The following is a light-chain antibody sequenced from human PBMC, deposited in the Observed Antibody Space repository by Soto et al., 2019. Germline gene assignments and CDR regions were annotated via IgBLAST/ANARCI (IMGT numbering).Light chain of an antibody. Sequence: TVLTQSPATLSLSPGERATLSCRASQSVGSYLAWYQQKPGLAPRLLIYDSSNRATDIPARFSGSGSGTDFTLTISSLEPEDFAVYYCQQRSDYLTFGQGTRLEIK. J-gene: IGKJ5*01. CDR1: QSVGSY. CDR2: DSS. CDR3: QQRSDYLT. V-gene: IGKV3-11*01.